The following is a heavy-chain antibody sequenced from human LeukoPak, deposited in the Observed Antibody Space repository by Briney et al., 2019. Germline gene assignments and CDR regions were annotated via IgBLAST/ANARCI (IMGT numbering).Heavy chain of an antibody. V-gene: IGHV1-2*02. J-gene: IGHJ4*02. D-gene: IGHD6-6*01. CDR3: ARDLESSSSTFDY. CDR2: TNPNSGGT. CDR1: GGTFSSYA. Sequence: ASVKVSCKASGGTFSSYAISWVRQAPGQGLEWMGWTNPNSGGTSYAQKFQGRVTMTRDTSISTAHMELSRLTSDDTAVYYCARDLESSSSTFDYWGQGTLVTVSS.